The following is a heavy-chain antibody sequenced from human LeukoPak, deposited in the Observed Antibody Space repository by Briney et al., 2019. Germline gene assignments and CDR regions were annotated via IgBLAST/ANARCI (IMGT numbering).Heavy chain of an antibody. CDR3: ASIAARPVEYFQH. V-gene: IGHV1-69*05. CDR1: GGTFSSYA. D-gene: IGHD6-6*01. Sequence: SVKVSCKASGGTFSSYAISWVRQAPGQGLEWMGGIIPIFGTANYAHKFQGRVTITTDESTSTAYMELSSLRSEDTAVYYCASIAARPVEYFQHWGQGTLVTVSS. J-gene: IGHJ1*01. CDR2: IIPIFGTA.